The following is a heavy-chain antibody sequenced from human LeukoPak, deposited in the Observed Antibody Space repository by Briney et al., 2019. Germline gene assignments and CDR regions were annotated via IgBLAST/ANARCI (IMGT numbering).Heavy chain of an antibody. J-gene: IGHJ4*02. V-gene: IGHV1-18*01. CDR2: ISAYNGNT. CDR1: GYTFTSYG. CDR3: ARDLGGYYSGMRIDY. D-gene: IGHD3-22*01. Sequence: ASVTVSCKASGYTFTSYGISWVRQAPGQGLEWMGWISAYNGNTNYAQKLQGRVTMTTDTSTSTAYMELRSLRSDDTAVYYCARDLGGYYSGMRIDYWGQGTLVTVSS.